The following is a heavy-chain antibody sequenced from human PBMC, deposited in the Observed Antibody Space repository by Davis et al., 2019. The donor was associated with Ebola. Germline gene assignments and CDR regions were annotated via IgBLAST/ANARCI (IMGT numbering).Heavy chain of an antibody. CDR1: GFTFSSYW. V-gene: IGHV3-74*01. CDR2: IDSDGSST. D-gene: IGHD1-26*01. CDR3: TRDGPSTTIVELDY. Sequence: PGGSLRLSCAASGFTFSSYWMHWVRQVPGKGLEWVSRIDSDGSSTIYADSVKGRFTISRDNARDTLYLQMNSLRVEDTALYYCTRDGPSTTIVELDYWGQGALVTVSS. J-gene: IGHJ4*02.